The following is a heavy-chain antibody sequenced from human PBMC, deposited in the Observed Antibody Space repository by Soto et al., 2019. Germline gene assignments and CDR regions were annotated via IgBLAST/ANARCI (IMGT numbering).Heavy chain of an antibody. CDR1: GFTFSSYG. CDR2: IWYDGSNK. CDR3: ARGDRSGLHFDY. Sequence: QVQLVESGGGVVQPGRSLRLSCAASGFTFSSYGMHWVRQAPGKGLDWVAVIWYDGSNKYYADPVKGRFTISRDNSKNTLYLQMNSLRAEDTAVYYCARGDRSGLHFDYWGQGALVTVSS. J-gene: IGHJ4*02. V-gene: IGHV3-33*01. D-gene: IGHD5-12*01.